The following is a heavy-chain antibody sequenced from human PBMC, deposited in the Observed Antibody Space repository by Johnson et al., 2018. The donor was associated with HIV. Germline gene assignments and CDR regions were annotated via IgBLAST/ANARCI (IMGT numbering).Heavy chain of an antibody. Sequence: VQLVESGGVVVHPGGSLRLSCETSRFTFDDYAMHWVRQAPGKGLEWVSGISWNSGSIGYADSVQGRFTISRDNAKNSLYLQMNSLRAEDTAVYYCAKGTTVVTTELAFDIWGQGAVVTVPS. CDR1: RFTFDDYA. V-gene: IGHV3-9*01. CDR3: AKGTTVVTTELAFDI. CDR2: ISWNSGSI. J-gene: IGHJ3*02. D-gene: IGHD4-23*01.